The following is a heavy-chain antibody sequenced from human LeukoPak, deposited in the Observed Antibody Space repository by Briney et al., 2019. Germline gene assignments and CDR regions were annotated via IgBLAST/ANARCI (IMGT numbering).Heavy chain of an antibody. V-gene: IGHV4-38-2*02. CDR2: IYHSGST. Sequence: PSETLSLTCTVSGYSISSGYYWGWIRQPPGKGLEWIGSIYHSGSTYYNPSLKSRVTISVDTSKNQFSLKLSSVTAADTAVYYCAIIGGSGSYYNNGDFDYWGQGTLVTVSS. D-gene: IGHD3-10*01. CDR3: AIIGGSGSYYNNGDFDY. J-gene: IGHJ4*02. CDR1: GYSISSGYY.